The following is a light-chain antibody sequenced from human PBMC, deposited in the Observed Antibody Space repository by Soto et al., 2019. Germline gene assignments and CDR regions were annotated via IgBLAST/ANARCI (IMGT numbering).Light chain of an antibody. CDR2: QTS. CDR1: QYINTR. CDR3: QQDNNWPQIP. V-gene: IGKV3D-15*01. Sequence: EIVLSQSPATLSSFQGDRVSLSCRASQYINTRLAWYQHRPGQAPRLLIYQTSIRAAGIPARFSASGTGTDFTLTISSLQSEDFAAYYCQQDNNWPQIPFGQGA. J-gene: IGKJ5*01.